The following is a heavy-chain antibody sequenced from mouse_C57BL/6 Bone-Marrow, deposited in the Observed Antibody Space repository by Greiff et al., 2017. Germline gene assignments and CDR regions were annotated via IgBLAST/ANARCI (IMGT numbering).Heavy chain of an antibody. CDR3: ARYSSGYGFAY. V-gene: IGHV3-6*01. D-gene: IGHD3-2*02. CDR2: ISYDGSN. CDR1: GYSITSGYY. J-gene: IGHJ3*01. Sequence: EVKLVESGPGLVKPSQSLSLTCSVTGYSITSGYYWNWIRQFPGNKLEWMGYISYDGSNNYNPSLKNRISITRDTSKNQFFLKLNSVTTEDTATYYCARYSSGYGFAYWGQGTLVTVSA.